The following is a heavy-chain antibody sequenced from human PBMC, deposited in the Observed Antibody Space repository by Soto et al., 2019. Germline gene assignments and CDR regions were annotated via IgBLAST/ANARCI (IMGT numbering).Heavy chain of an antibody. D-gene: IGHD4-4*01. CDR1: GFTFSSYA. V-gene: IGHV3-23*01. CDR3: AKGQFFFDP. Sequence: AGGSLRLSCAASGFTFSSYAMSWVRQAPGKGLEWVSGISGSGVNTYYADSVKGRLTISRDNSKNTLYLQMNSLRADDTALYYCAKGQFFFDPWGQGSLVTVSS. J-gene: IGHJ5*02. CDR2: ISGSGVNT.